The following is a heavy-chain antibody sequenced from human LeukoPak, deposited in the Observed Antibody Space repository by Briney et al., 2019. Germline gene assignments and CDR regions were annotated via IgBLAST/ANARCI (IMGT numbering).Heavy chain of an antibody. V-gene: IGHV3-11*01. Sequence: GGSLRLSCAASGFTFSDYYMSWIRQAPGKGLEWVSYISSSGSTIYYADSVKGRFTISRDNAKNSLYLQMNSLRAEDTAVYYCXXXXXXXXXXXEYYFDYWGQGTLVTVSS. CDR1: GFTFSDYY. J-gene: IGHJ4*02. CDR2: ISSSGSTI. CDR3: XXXXXXXXXXXEYYFDY.